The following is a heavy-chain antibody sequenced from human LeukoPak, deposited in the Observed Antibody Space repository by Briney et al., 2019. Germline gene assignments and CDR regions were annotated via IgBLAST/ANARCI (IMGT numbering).Heavy chain of an antibody. J-gene: IGHJ3*02. V-gene: IGHV4-38-2*02. CDR2: IYHSGST. CDR3: ARGSDAFDI. Sequence: SETLSLTCTVSGYSISSGYYWGWIRQPPGKGLEWIGSIYHSGSTYYNPSLKSRVTISVDTSKNQLSLKLSSVTAADTAVYYCARGSDAFDIWGQGTMATVSS. CDR1: GYSISSGYY.